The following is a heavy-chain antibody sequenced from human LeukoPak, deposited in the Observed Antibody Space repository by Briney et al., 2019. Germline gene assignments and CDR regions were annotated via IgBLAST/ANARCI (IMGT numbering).Heavy chain of an antibody. CDR2: IKQGGREE. D-gene: IGHD3-10*01. CDR3: ARDNGGWFDS. V-gene: IGHV3-7*03. Sequence: SGGSLRLSCVASEFIFSDYWMSWVRQAPGKGLEWVANIKQGGREEKYVGSVKGRFAISRDDAKSTLYLQRDSLSGDDTAVYYRARDNGGWFDSWGRGTLVTVSS. CDR1: EFIFSDYW. J-gene: IGHJ5*01.